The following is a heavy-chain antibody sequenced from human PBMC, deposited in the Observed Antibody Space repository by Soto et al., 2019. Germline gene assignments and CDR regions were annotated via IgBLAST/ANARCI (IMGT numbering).Heavy chain of an antibody. CDR2: IDYNGRA. J-gene: IGHJ4*02. CDR3: ARGPDHSKVGY. Sequence: SETLSLTCSVSDGSVTGYCWSWIRQPPGKGLEWIGCIDYNGRAHYNPSLTSRVTMSLDTSNNHFSLKLSSVTTTDTAVYYCARGPDHSKVGYWGQGTMVTVS. D-gene: IGHD4-4*01. V-gene: IGHV4-59*02. CDR1: DGSVTGYC.